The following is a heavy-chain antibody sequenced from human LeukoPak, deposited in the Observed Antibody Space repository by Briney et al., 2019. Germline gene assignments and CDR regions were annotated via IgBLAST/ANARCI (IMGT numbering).Heavy chain of an antibody. V-gene: IGHV4-61*01. J-gene: IGHJ5*02. CDR2: IYYSGST. CDR3: ARGHRTRFLEWLLFDQDSPRWFDP. D-gene: IGHD3-3*01. Sequence: PSETLSLTCTVSGGSVSSGSYYWSWIRQPPGKGLEWIGYIYYSGSTNYNPSLKSRVTISVGTSKNQFSLKLSSVTAADTAVYYCARGHRTRFLEWLLFDQDSPRWFDPWGQGTLVTVSS. CDR1: GGSVSSGSYY.